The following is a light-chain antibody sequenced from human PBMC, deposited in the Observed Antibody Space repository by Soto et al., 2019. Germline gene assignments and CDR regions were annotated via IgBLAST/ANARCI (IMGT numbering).Light chain of an antibody. Sequence: EIVLTQSPGTLSLSPGERATLSCRASQSVSSTYLAWYQQRPGQAPRLLIYGASSRATGIPDRFSGSGSGTDFTLTISSLEPEDFAVYYCQQYSSSTKAFGQGTKVEIK. CDR1: QSVSSTY. J-gene: IGKJ1*01. CDR3: QQYSSSTKA. V-gene: IGKV3-20*01. CDR2: GAS.